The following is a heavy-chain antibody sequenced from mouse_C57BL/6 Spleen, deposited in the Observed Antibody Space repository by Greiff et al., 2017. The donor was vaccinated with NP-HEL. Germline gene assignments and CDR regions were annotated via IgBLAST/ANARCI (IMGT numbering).Heavy chain of an antibody. J-gene: IGHJ3*01. CDR2: IDPSDSYT. D-gene: IGHD2-5*01. V-gene: IGHV1-69*01. CDR3: ARSWLDYSNYPFAY. Sequence: QVQLQQPGAELVMPGASVKLSCKASGYTFTSYWMHWVKQRPGQGLEWIGEIDPSDSYTNYNQKFKGKSTLTVDKSSSTAYMQLSSLTSEDSAVYYCARSWLDYSNYPFAYWGQGTLVTVSA. CDR1: GYTFTSYW.